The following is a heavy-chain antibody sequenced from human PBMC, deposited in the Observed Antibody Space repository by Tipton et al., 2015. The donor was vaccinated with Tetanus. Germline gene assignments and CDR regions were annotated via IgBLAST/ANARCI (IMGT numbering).Heavy chain of an antibody. V-gene: IGHV1-2*02. CDR1: GYTFTGYY. CDR3: ARGRGLGPHEYFEH. CDR2: IDPNSGGT. Sequence: QMQLVQSGTEMKKPGASVKVSCKASGYTFTGYYMYWVRQAPGQGLEWMGWIDPNSGGTVYAQKFQGRVTMTRDTSISTAYMELSSLRSDDTAVYYCARGRGLGPHEYFEHWGQGTLVTVSS. J-gene: IGHJ5*02. D-gene: IGHD3/OR15-3a*01.